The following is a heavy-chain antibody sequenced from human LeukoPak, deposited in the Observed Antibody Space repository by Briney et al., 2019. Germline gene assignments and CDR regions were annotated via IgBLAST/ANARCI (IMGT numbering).Heavy chain of an antibody. D-gene: IGHD5-12*01. CDR2: ISCDGGRT. CDR3: VSGSGSDPIDY. CDR1: VYTFSRLA. J-gene: IGHJ4*02. Sequence: SGGSQRLSCAASVYTFSRLAMLWVRQPPGKGREYVSGISCDGGRTNYADSLKARFTISRDNAKNTLYMRMNSQRDEDTKVYYCVSGSGSDPIDYWGQGTLVTVSS. V-gene: IGHV3-64*04.